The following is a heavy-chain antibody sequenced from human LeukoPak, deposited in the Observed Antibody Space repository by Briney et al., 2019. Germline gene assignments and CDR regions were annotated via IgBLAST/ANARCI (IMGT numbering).Heavy chain of an antibody. CDR1: GGSFSGYY. Sequence: PSETLSLTCAGYGGSFSGYYWSWIRQPPGKGLEWIGEINHSGSTNYNPSLKSRVTISVDTSKNQFSLKLSSVTAADTAVYYCASRLGYYDSSGYYYWGQGTLVTVSS. J-gene: IGHJ4*02. D-gene: IGHD3-22*01. V-gene: IGHV4-34*01. CDR2: INHSGST. CDR3: ASRLGYYDSSGYYY.